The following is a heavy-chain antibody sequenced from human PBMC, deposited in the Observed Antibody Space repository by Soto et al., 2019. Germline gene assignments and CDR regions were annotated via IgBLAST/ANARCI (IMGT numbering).Heavy chain of an antibody. Sequence: ASVKVSCKASGGTFSSYAISWVRQAPGQGLEWMGGIIPIFGTANYAQKFQGRVTITADESTSTAYMELSSLRSEDTAVYYCAGSGDDLTYYYYGMDVWGQGTTVTVSS. CDR1: GGTFSSYA. CDR2: IIPIFGTA. V-gene: IGHV1-69*13. J-gene: IGHJ6*02. CDR3: AGSGDDLTYYYYGMDV. D-gene: IGHD2-21*01.